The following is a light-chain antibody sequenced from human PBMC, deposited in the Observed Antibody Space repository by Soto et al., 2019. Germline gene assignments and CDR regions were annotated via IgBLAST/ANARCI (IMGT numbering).Light chain of an antibody. V-gene: IGKV3-15*01. CDR2: GAS. Sequence: EIVMTQSPATLSVSPGERAPLSCRARRIVSSDLAWYHQKPGQAPRLLIYGASSRATGIPDRFSGSGSGTEFTLTISSLQSEDFAVFYCQQYNSSPWTFGQGTKVDIK. CDR1: RIVSSD. CDR3: QQYNSSPWT. J-gene: IGKJ1*01.